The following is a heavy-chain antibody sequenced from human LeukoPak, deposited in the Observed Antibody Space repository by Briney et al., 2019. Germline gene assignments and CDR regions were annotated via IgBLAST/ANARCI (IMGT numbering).Heavy chain of an antibody. CDR3: ARLILTGSKRGIDY. CDR1: GGSISSSSYY. D-gene: IGHD3-9*01. J-gene: IGHJ4*02. CDR2: IYYSGST. Sequence: SETLSLTCTVSGGSISSSSYYWGWIRQSPGKGLEWIGSIYYSGSTYYNPSLKSRVTISVDTSKNQFSLKLSSVTAADTAVYYCARLILTGSKRGIDYWGQGTLVTVSS. V-gene: IGHV4-39*01.